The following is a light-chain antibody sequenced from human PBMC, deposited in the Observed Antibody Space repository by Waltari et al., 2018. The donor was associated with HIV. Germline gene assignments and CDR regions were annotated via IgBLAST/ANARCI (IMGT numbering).Light chain of an antibody. Sequence: QSALTQPRSESGSPGQSVTISCTGSISDVGGYDFVSWHQQHPDNAPKLIIYDVNKRASGVTGRFSGSKSGNTASLTISGLQSEDEADYYCCSYAGTSWIFGGGTKLTVL. CDR2: DVN. CDR1: ISDVGGYDF. J-gene: IGLJ3*02. CDR3: CSYAGTSWI. V-gene: IGLV2-11*01.